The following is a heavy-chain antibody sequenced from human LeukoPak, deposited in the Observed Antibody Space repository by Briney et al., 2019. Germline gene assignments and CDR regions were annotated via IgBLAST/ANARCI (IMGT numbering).Heavy chain of an antibody. D-gene: IGHD1-1*01. J-gene: IGHJ4*02. CDR2: IRYDGSKQ. CDR1: AFTFTSYG. CDR3: AKALWTKQNAPGYFDY. Sequence: PGGSLRLSCAVSAFTFTSYGMHWVRQAPGKGLEWVAFIRYDGSKQYYIDSVKGRFTVSRDNSKNTLYLQMNNLRAEDTAVYYCAKALWTKQNAPGYFDYWGQGTLVTVSS. V-gene: IGHV3-30*02.